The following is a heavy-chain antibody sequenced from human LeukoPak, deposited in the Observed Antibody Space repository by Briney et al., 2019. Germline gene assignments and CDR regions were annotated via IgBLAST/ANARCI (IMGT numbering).Heavy chain of an antibody. CDR2: IYYSGST. D-gene: IGHD6-19*01. J-gene: IGHJ4*02. Sequence: SETLSLTCTVSGGSISSYYWSWIRQPPGKGLEWIAYIYYSGSTNYNPSLKSRVTISVDTSKNQFSLKLSSVTAADTAVYYCARGAAVAGPGLDYWGQGTLVTVSS. V-gene: IGHV4-59*01. CDR3: ARGAAVAGPGLDY. CDR1: GGSISSYY.